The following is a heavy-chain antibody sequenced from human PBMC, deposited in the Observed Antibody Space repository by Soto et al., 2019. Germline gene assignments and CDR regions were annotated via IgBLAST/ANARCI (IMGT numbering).Heavy chain of an antibody. CDR3: TTDSYSTMIVVRFDY. Sequence: EGYLRLSCAASGFTFTTNWLNWVRQAPEKRLEWVGLIKSKIDGRTTDFAAPVKGRFAISRADSQNMLYLLLSSLKIEDTALYFFTTDSYSTMIVVRFDYWGHGTLFTVCS. V-gene: IGHV3-15*07. CDR1: GFTFTTNW. J-gene: IGHJ4*01. D-gene: IGHD3-22*01. CDR2: IKSKIDGRTT.